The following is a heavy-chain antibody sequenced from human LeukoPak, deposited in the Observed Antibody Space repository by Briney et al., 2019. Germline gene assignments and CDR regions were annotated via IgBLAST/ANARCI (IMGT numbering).Heavy chain of an antibody. CDR1: GGSISSSSYY. J-gene: IGHJ4*02. CDR2: IYYSGST. CDR3: ARVGGGDYVWGSYRRPFDY. D-gene: IGHD3-16*02. Sequence: SETLSLTCTVSGGSISSSSYYWGWIRQPPGKGLEWIGSIYYSGSTYYNPSLKSRVTISVDTSKNQFSLKLSSVTAADTAVYCCARVGGGDYVWGSYRRPFDYWGQGTLVTVSS. V-gene: IGHV4-39*07.